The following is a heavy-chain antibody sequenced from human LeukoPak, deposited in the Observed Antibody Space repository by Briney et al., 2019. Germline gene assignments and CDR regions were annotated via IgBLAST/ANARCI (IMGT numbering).Heavy chain of an antibody. J-gene: IGHJ5*02. D-gene: IGHD1-26*01. V-gene: IGHV4-4*07. Sequence: SETLSLTCVVSGDSISSYHWSWIRQPAGKGLEWIGRIESSGAATYNPSLQSRVTMSVDTSKNQFSLKLTSVTAADTAVYYCARVSGGASGLPHTWGQGTLVTVSS. CDR2: IESSGAA. CDR1: GDSISSYH. CDR3: ARVSGGASGLPHT.